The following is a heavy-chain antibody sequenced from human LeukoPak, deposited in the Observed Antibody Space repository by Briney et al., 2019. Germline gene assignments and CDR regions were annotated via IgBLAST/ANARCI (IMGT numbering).Heavy chain of an antibody. J-gene: IGHJ6*02. CDR3: ARGSDILTPYYYYYYGMDV. CDR2: IHYSGST. Sequence: PSETLSLTCSVSGDSISSSNYYWDWIRQPPGKGLEWIGSIHYSGSTNYNPSLKSRVTISVDTSKNQFSLKLSSVTAADTAVYYCARGSDILTPYYYYYYGMDVWGQGTTVTVSS. CDR1: GDSISSSNYY. D-gene: IGHD3-9*01. V-gene: IGHV4-39*07.